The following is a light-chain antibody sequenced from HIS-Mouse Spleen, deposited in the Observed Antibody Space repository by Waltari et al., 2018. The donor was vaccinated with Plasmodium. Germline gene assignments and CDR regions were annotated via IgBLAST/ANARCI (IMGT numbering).Light chain of an antibody. Sequence: DIQMTQSPCSLSASVGDRVTTTCRASQGIRNYLAWYQQKPGKVPKLLIYAASTLQSGVPSRFSGSGSGTDFTLTISSLQPEDVATYYCQKYNSAPWTFGQGTKVEIK. V-gene: IGKV1-27*01. CDR2: AAS. CDR1: QGIRNY. J-gene: IGKJ1*01. CDR3: QKYNSAPWT.